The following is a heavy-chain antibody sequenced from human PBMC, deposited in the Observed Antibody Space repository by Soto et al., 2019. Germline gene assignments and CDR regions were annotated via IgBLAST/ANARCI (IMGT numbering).Heavy chain of an antibody. CDR3: ARHSPYCGGDCYSYDY. Sequence: SETLSLTCTVSGGSISSYYWSWIRQPPGKGLEWIGYIYYSGSTNYNPSLKSRVTISVDTSNNQFSLKLSSVTAAHTAVYYCARHSPYCGGDCYSYDYWGQGTLVTVSS. J-gene: IGHJ4*02. CDR2: IYYSGST. V-gene: IGHV4-59*08. CDR1: GGSISSYY. D-gene: IGHD2-21*02.